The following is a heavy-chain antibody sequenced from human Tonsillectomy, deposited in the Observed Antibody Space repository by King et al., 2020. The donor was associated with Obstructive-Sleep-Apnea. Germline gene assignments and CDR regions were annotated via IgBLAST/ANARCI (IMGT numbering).Heavy chain of an antibody. D-gene: IGHD2-15*01. CDR1: GGSISDTDW. CDR2: IFHSGST. CDR3: AKGGLADY. V-gene: IGHV4-4*02. J-gene: IGHJ4*02. Sequence: QLQESGPGLVRPAGTLSLTCTVSGGSISDTDWWSWIRQPPGRGLEWIGQIFHSGSTHYHPSFTSRVALSIDTSKNEFSLKLASVTAADTAVYYCAKGGLADYWGQGTLVTVSS.